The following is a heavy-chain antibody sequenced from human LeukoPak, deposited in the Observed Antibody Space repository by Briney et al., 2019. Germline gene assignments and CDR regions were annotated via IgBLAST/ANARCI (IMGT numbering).Heavy chain of an antibody. V-gene: IGHV5-51*01. CDR3: ARSYSSSWGAFDI. Sequence: GESLKISCKGSGYSFTSYWIGWFGQLPGKALRWLGIIYPGDSDTRYSPSFQGQVTISADKSISTAYLQWSSLKASDTAMYYCARSYSSSWGAFDIWGQGTMVTVSS. J-gene: IGHJ3*02. D-gene: IGHD6-13*01. CDR1: GYSFTSYW. CDR2: IYPGDSDT.